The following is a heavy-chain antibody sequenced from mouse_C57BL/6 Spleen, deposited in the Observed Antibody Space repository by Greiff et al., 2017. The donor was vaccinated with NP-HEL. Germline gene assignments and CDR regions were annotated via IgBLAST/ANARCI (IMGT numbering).Heavy chain of an antibody. J-gene: IGHJ3*01. V-gene: IGHV10-1*01. Sequence: EVKLVESGGGLVQPKGSLKLSCAASGFSFNTYAMNWVRQAPGKGLEWVARIRSKRNNYATYYADSVKDRFTISRDDSESMLYLQMNNLKTEDTAMYYCVRNPFAYWGQGTLVTVSA. CDR3: VRNPFAY. CDR2: IRSKRNNYAT. CDR1: GFSFNTYA.